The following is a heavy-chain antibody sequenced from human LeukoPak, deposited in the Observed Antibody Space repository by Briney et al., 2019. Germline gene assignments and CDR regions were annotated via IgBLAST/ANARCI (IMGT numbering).Heavy chain of an antibody. CDR1: GGSISSSSYY. Sequence: SETLSLTCTVSGGSISSSSYYWGWIRQPPGKGLEWIGSIYYSGSTYYNPSLKSRVTISVDTSKNQFSLKLSSVTAADTAVYYCARHGSYYGSGSYYSGRYYFDYWGQGTLVTVSS. V-gene: IGHV4-39*07. D-gene: IGHD3-10*01. CDR3: ARHGSYYGSGSYYSGRYYFDY. J-gene: IGHJ4*02. CDR2: IYYSGST.